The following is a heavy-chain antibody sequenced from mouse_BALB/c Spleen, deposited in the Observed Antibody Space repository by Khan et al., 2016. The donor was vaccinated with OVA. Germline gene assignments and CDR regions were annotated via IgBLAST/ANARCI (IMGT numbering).Heavy chain of an antibody. CDR3: APYGYDGSWFAY. J-gene: IGHJ3*01. CDR1: GYSITSGYY. D-gene: IGHD2-2*01. V-gene: IGHV3-6*02. CDR2: ISYDGSN. Sequence: EVQLQESGPGLVKPSQSLSLTCSVTGYSITSGYYWNWIRQFPGNKLEWMGYISYDGSNNYNPSLKNRISITRDTSKNQFFLKLNSVTTEDTATYDCAPYGYDGSWFAYWGQGTLVTVSA.